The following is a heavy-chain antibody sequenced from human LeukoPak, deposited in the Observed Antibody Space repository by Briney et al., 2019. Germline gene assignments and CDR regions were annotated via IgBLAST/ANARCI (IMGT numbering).Heavy chain of an antibody. V-gene: IGHV3-7*03. Sequence: GGSLRLSCAASGFTFSSYWMSWVRRAPGKGLEWVANIKQDGSEKYYVDSVKGRFTISRDNAKNSLYLQMNSLRAEDTAVYYCAKEVATIIGREGFDYWGQGTLVTVSS. CDR3: AKEVATIIGREGFDY. J-gene: IGHJ4*02. D-gene: IGHD5-12*01. CDR2: IKQDGSEK. CDR1: GFTFSSYW.